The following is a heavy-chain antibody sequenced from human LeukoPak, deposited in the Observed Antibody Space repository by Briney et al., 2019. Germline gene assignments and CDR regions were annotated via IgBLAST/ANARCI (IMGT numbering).Heavy chain of an antibody. Sequence: GGSLRLSCAASGFTFSSYGMHWVRQAPGKGLEWVAVISYDGSNKYYADSVKGRFTISRDNSKNTLYLQMNSLRAEDTAVYYRAKDSGYYYYFDYWGQGTLVTVSS. D-gene: IGHD3-22*01. V-gene: IGHV3-30*18. J-gene: IGHJ4*02. CDR2: ISYDGSNK. CDR1: GFTFSSYG. CDR3: AKDSGYYYYFDY.